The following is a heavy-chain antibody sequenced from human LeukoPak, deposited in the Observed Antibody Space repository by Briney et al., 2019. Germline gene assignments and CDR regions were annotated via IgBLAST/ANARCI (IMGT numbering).Heavy chain of an antibody. CDR3: TRVPNVLVWLGESEDQYWYFDV. CDR1: GFTFGDYA. J-gene: IGHJ2*01. CDR2: IRTTAHGGPP. Sequence: GGSLRLSCTASGFTFGDYAMSWVRQAPGKGLEWVGIIRTTAHGGPPEYAASVKGRFTISRDDSKSIVYLQMNSLKTEDTAVYYCTRVPNVLVWLGESEDQYWYFDVWGRGTLVTVSS. V-gene: IGHV3-49*04. D-gene: IGHD3-10*01.